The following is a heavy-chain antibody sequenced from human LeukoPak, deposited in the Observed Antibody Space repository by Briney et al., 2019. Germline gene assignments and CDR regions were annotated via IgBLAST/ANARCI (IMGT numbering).Heavy chain of an antibody. Sequence: PGGSLRLSCAASGFTFSSYAMSWVRQAPGKGLEWVSVIYSGGSTYYADSVKGRFTISRDNSKNTLYLQMNSLRAEDTAVYYCARDSGYSYGYVSYWGQGTLVTVSS. CDR3: ARDSGYSYGYVSY. CDR2: IYSGGST. CDR1: GFTFSSYA. D-gene: IGHD5-18*01. V-gene: IGHV3-66*01. J-gene: IGHJ4*02.